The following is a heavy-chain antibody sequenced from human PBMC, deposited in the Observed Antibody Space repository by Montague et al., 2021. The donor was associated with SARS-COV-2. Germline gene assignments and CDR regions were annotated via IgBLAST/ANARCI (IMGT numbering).Heavy chain of an antibody. CDR1: GDSVSSNSPT. V-gene: IGHV6-1*01. CDR2: TYYRSMWKS. D-gene: IGHD6-13*01. Sequence: CAISGDSVSSNSPTWNWNRQSPSRGLEWLGRTYYRSMWKSDYARXXKGRIAINPDTSKNQFSLQLSSVTPEDTALYYCVRGIEAAGSYDYWGQGTLVTVSS. CDR3: VRGIEAAGSYDY. J-gene: IGHJ4*02.